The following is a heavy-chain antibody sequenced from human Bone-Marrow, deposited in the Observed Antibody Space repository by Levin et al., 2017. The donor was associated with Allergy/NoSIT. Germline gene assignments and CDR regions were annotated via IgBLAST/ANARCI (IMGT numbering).Heavy chain of an antibody. CDR1: GFSFKFSSSG. CDR2: EWYDGSDK. CDR3: ARGWVVGGRRAIFLDY. D-gene: IGHD1-26*01. Sequence: SCEASGFSFKFSSSGVHWVRQAPGKGLEWVAVEWYDGSDKYYADSVKGRFTISRNNAENTLYLQMNSLRAEDTAVYHCARGWVVGGRRAIFLDYWGQGILVTVSS. J-gene: IGHJ4*02. V-gene: IGHV3-33*08.